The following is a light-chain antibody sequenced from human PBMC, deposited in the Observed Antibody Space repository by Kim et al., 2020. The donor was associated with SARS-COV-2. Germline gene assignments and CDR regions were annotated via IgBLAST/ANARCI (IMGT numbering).Light chain of an antibody. Sequence: VRLPCRARPVIRTSLPCYQQTPGNAPNLLISGSSTLQSGIPSRFSGSGSGTDFTLTISSLQPEDFATYFCLQHSTSPITFGQGTRLEIK. CDR3: LQHSTSPIT. CDR2: GSS. J-gene: IGKJ5*01. CDR1: PVIRTS. V-gene: IGKV1-12*01.